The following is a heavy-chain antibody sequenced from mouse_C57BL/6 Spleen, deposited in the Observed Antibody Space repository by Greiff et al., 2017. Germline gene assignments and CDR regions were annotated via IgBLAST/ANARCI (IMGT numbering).Heavy chain of an antibody. CDR2: IYPGDGDT. D-gene: IGHD1-1*01. J-gene: IGHJ4*01. CDR1: GYAFSSSW. CDR3: ARAPTVVDYYAMDY. Sequence: QVQLQQSGPELVKPGASVKISCKASGYAFSSSWMNWVKQRPGKGLEWIGRIYPGDGDTNYNGKFKGKATLTADKSSSTAYLQLSSLTSEDSAVDFCARAPTVVDYYAMDYWGQGTSVTVSS. V-gene: IGHV1-82*01.